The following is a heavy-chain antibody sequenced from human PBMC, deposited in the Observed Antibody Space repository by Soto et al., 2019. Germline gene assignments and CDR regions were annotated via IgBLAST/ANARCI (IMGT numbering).Heavy chain of an antibody. CDR3: ARDVGYCSGGSCYSDYFDY. CDR2: ISAYNGNT. V-gene: IGHV1-18*01. D-gene: IGHD2-15*01. Sequence: ASLKVSCKASGYTFTSYGISWVRQAPGQGLEWMGWISAYNGNTNYAQKPQGRVTMTTDTSTSTAYMELRSLRSDDTAVYYCARDVGYCSGGSCYSDYFDYWGQGTLVTVSS. J-gene: IGHJ4*02. CDR1: GYTFTSYG.